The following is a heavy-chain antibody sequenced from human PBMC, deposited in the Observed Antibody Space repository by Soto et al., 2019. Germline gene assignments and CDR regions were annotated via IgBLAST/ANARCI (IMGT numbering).Heavy chain of an antibody. CDR2: ISGSGGST. J-gene: IGHJ3*02. CDR1: GFTFSSYA. D-gene: IGHD2-15*01. V-gene: IGHV3-23*01. Sequence: GGSLRLSCAASGFTFSSYAMSWVRQAPGKGLEWVSAISGSGGSTYYADSVKGRFTISRDNSKNTLYLKMNSLRAGDTALFYCAKTAKGWSSAFDTWGQGKMVPVSS. CDR3: AKTAKGWSSAFDT.